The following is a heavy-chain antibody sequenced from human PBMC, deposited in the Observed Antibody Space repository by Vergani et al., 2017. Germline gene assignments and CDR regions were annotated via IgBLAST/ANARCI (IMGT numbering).Heavy chain of an antibody. J-gene: IGHJ4*02. CDR2: IHPADSDT. V-gene: IGHV5-51*01. CDR1: GYSFTNYW. D-gene: IGHD3-22*01. CDR3: ARLYGRDSSGSKYFDY. Sequence: EVQLVQSGAEVKKPGESLNISCQISGYSFTNYWIGWVRQTPGKGLEWMGIIHPADSDTRYSPSFQGQVTISVDKSISTAYLKRSRLRASDSAMYYCARLYGRDSSGSKYFDYWGQGTLVTVSS.